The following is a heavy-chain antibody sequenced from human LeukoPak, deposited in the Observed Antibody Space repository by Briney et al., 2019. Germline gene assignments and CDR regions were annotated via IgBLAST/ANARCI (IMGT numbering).Heavy chain of an antibody. Sequence: GGSLRLSCAAAGFIFSGYSMHWVRQAPGKGLEWVAVISDNGHKDYYADAVKGRFTISRDNSKNTLYLQINSLRPEDTAVYYCARDEPVAAAGWFAFDIWGQGTMVTVSS. CDR2: ISDNGHKD. J-gene: IGHJ3*02. V-gene: IGHV3-30-3*01. D-gene: IGHD6-13*01. CDR3: ARDEPVAAAGWFAFDI. CDR1: GFIFSGYS.